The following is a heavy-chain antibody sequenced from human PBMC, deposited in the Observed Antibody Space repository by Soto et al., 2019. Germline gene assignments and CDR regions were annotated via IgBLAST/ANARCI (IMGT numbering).Heavy chain of an antibody. CDR2: ISAYNGNI. D-gene: IGHD6-6*01. Sequence: ASVKVSCKASAYTFTNYGTSWVRQAPGQGLEWMGWISAYNGNINYAQKFRGRVTMTTDTSTSSAYMELRSLRSDDTAVYYCARDGSIAARNWFDPWGQGTLVTVSS. J-gene: IGHJ5*02. CDR1: AYTFTNYG. CDR3: ARDGSIAARNWFDP. V-gene: IGHV1-18*01.